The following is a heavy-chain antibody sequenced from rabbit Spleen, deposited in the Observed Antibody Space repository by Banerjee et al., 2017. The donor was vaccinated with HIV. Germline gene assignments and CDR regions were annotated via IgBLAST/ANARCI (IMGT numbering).Heavy chain of an antibody. Sequence: QEQLVESGGGLVKPGASLTLTCTASGFSFSSDYWISWVRQAPGKGLEWIADIYSGSSGTTYYASWAKGRFTISKTSSTTVTLQMTSLTAADTATYFCARDNYAAGGSIFYFNLWGPGTLVTVS. D-gene: IGHD8-1*01. CDR2: IYSGSSGTT. V-gene: IGHV1S45*01. CDR3: ARDNYAAGGSIFYFNL. CDR1: GFSFSSDYW. J-gene: IGHJ4*01.